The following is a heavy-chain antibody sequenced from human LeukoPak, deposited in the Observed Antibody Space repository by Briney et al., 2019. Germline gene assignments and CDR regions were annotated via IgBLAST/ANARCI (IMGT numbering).Heavy chain of an antibody. J-gene: IGHJ3*02. Sequence: ASVKVSCKASGGTFSTYAITWVRQAPGQGLEWMGRILPIFDMANYAQKFQGRVTITADKSTRTAYMELSSLRSDDTAVYYCARDYCSSTSCSADAFDIWGQGTMVTVSS. V-gene: IGHV1-69*04. D-gene: IGHD2-2*01. CDR1: GGTFSTYA. CDR3: ARDYCSSTSCSADAFDI. CDR2: ILPIFDMA.